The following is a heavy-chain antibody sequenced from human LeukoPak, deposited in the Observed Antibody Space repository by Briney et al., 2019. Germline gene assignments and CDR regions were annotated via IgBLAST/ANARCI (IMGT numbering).Heavy chain of an antibody. V-gene: IGHV4-39*01. CDR1: GGSISSSSYY. D-gene: IGHD6-19*01. Sequence: PSETLSLTCTVSGGSISSSSYYWGWIRQPPGKGLEWIGSIYYSGSTYYNPSLKSRVTISVDTSKNQFSLKLSSVTAADTAVYYCARHGLGSSGHDYWGQGTLVTVSS. CDR2: IYYSGST. CDR3: ARHGLGSSGHDY. J-gene: IGHJ4*02.